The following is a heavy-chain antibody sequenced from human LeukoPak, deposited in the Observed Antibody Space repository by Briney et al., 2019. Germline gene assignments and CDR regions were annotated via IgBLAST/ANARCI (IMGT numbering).Heavy chain of an antibody. CDR2: IDSDGSST. J-gene: IGHJ4*02. CDR1: GFTFSSYW. Sequence: GGALRLSCAASGFTFSSYWMPWVRQAPGKGLVWVSRIDSDGSSTSYADSMKGRFTISRDNAKNTLYLQMNSLRAEDTAVYYCARLGAYSSLGPFDYWGQGTLVTVSS. V-gene: IGHV3-74*01. CDR3: ARLGAYSSLGPFDY. D-gene: IGHD6-6*01.